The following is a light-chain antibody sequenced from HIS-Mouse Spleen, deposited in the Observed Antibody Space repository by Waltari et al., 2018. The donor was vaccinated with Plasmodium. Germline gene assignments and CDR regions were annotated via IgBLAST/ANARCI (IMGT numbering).Light chain of an antibody. CDR2: EAS. CDR3: QQYDNLPYT. CDR1: QDISNY. V-gene: IGKV1-33*01. J-gene: IGKJ2*01. Sequence: DIQMTQSPSSLSASVGDRVTITCQASQDISNYLNLYQQKPGKAPKLLIYEASNLETGVPSRFSGSGSGTDFTFTISSLQLEDIATYYCQQYDNLPYTFGQGTKLEIK.